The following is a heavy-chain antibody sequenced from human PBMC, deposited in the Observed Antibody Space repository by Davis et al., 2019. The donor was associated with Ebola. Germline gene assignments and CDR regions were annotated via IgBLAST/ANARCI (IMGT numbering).Heavy chain of an antibody. D-gene: IGHD6-19*01. Sequence: GESLKISCAASGFTFSNYAMSWVRQAPGKGLEWVATISSSGDNTHYADSVKGRFTISRDNSKNTLFLQMNSLRAEDTAVYHCAKGSIAVALFDCWGQGTLVTVSS. CDR3: AKGSIAVALFDC. CDR2: ISSSGDNT. CDR1: GFTFSNYA. J-gene: IGHJ4*02. V-gene: IGHV3-23*01.